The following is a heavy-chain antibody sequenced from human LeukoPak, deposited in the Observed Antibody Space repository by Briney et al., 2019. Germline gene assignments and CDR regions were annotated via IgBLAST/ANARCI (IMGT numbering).Heavy chain of an antibody. J-gene: IGHJ4*02. CDR1: GYTFTGYY. CDR2: ISAYNGNT. Sequence: ASVKVSCKASGYTFTGYYMHWVRQAPGQGLEWMGWISAYNGNTNYAQKLQGRVTMTTDTSTSAAYMELRSLRSDDTAVYYCARADSGGSSDFDYWGQGTLVTVSS. CDR3: ARADSGGSSDFDY. D-gene: IGHD2-15*01. V-gene: IGHV1-18*04.